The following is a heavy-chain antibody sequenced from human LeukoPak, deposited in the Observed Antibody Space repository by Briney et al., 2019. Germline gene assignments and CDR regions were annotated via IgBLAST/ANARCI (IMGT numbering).Heavy chain of an antibody. J-gene: IGHJ4*02. CDR3: ARLYPPATRFDY. D-gene: IGHD5-24*01. CDR2: IYHSGRT. CDR1: GYSISSGYY. V-gene: IGHV4-38-2*02. Sequence: SSETLSLTCTVSGYSISSGYYWGWIRQPPGKGLEWIGSIYHSGRTFYNPSLKSRVTISVDTSKNQFSLKLTSVTAADTAVYYCARLYPPATRFDYWGQGTLVTVSS.